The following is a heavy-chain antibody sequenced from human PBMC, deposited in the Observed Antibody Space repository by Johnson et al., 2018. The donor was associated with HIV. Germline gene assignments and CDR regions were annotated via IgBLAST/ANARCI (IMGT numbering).Heavy chain of an antibody. J-gene: IGHJ3*02. V-gene: IGHV3-9*01. Sequence: VQLVESGGGLVQPGRSLRLSCAAPGFTFDDYAMHWVRQAPGKGLEWVSGISWNSGSRGYAESVKSRFTISRDNSKNTLYLQMNSLRAEDTALYYCPKDIGGDPNDAFDIWGQGTMVTVSS. CDR2: ISWNSGSR. CDR3: PKDIGGDPNDAFDI. CDR1: GFTFDDYA. D-gene: IGHD2-21*02.